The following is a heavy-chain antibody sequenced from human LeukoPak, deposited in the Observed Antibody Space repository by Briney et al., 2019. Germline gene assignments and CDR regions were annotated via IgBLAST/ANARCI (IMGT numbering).Heavy chain of an antibody. CDR3: ARAGPLWFGDKGFDY. D-gene: IGHD3-10*01. J-gene: IGHJ4*02. CDR1: GFTFSSYG. V-gene: IGHV3-33*01. CDR2: IWYDGSNK. Sequence: GGSLRLSCAASGFTFSSYGMHWVRQAPGKGLEWVAVIWYDGSNKYYADSVKGRFTISRDNSKNTLYLQMNSLRAEDTAVFYCARAGPLWFGDKGFDYWGQGTLVTVSS.